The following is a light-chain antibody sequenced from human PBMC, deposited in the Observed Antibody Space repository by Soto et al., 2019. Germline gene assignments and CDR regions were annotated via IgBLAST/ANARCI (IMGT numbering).Light chain of an antibody. Sequence: QSVLTQSPSASGTPGQRVTMSCSGSSSNIGTNTVSWYQQLPGTAPKLLIYKDNQRPSGVPDRLSGSRSGTSASLAISGLQSGDEADYYCAAWDDSLNGLVFGGGTKLTVL. CDR1: SSNIGTNT. CDR3: AAWDDSLNGLV. J-gene: IGLJ2*01. CDR2: KDN. V-gene: IGLV1-44*01.